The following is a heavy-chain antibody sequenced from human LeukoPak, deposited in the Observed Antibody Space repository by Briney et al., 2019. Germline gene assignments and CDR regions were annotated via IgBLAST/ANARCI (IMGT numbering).Heavy chain of an antibody. CDR3: ASKPRDIVVVPAAMMDYYYGMDV. CDR2: IYYSGST. CDR1: GGSVSSGSYY. Sequence: SETLSLTCTVSGGSVSSGSYYWSWIRQPPGKGLEWIGYIYYSGSTNYNPSLKCRVTISVDTSKNQFSLKLSSVTAADTAVYYCASKPRDIVVVPAAMMDYYYGMDVWGKGTTVTVSS. V-gene: IGHV4-61*01. J-gene: IGHJ6*04. D-gene: IGHD2-2*01.